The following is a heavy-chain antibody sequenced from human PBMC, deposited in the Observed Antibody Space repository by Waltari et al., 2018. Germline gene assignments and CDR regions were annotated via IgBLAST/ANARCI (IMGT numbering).Heavy chain of an antibody. CDR2: IIPIFGTA. J-gene: IGHJ5*02. D-gene: IGHD3-16*01. CDR3: ARDLGESGLTDP. V-gene: IGHV1-69*15. Sequence: QVQLVQSGAEVKKPGSTVNVSCKASGGTFSRSAISWVRQAPGQGLEWMGRIIPIFGTANYAQKFQGRVTITADESTSTAYMELSSLRSEDTAVYYCARDLGESGLTDPWGQGTLVTVSS. CDR1: GGTFSRSA.